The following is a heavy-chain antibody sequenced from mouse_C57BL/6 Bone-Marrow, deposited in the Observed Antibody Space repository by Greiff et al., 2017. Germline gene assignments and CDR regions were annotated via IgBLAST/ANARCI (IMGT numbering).Heavy chain of an antibody. J-gene: IGHJ3*01. CDR2: IYPGSGST. V-gene: IGHV1-55*01. D-gene: IGHD1-1*01. CDR3: ARSFFITTVVAPPGFAY. Sequence: QVQLQQPGAELVKPGASVKMSCKASGYTFTSYWITWVKQRPGQGLEWIGDIYPGSGSTNYNEKFKSKATLTVDTSSSTAYLQLSSLTSEDSAVYYCARSFFITTVVAPPGFAYWGQGTLVTVSA. CDR1: GYTFTSYW.